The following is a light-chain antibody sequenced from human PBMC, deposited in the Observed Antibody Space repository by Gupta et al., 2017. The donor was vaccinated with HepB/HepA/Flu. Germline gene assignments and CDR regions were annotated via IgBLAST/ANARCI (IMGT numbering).Light chain of an antibody. CDR2: LNSDGSH. CDR3: QTWGTGIHVL. V-gene: IGLV4-69*01. J-gene: IGLJ2*01. Sequence: QLVLTQSPSASASLGASVKLTCTLSSGHSSYAIAWHQQQPEKRPRYLMKLNSDGSHSKGDGIPDRFSGSSSGAERYLTISSLQSEDEADYYCQTWGTGIHVLFGGGTKLTVL. CDR1: SGHSSYA.